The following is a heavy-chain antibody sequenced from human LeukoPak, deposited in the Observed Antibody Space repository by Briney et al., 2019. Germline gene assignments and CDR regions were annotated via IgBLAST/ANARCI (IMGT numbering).Heavy chain of an antibody. D-gene: IGHD6-13*01. CDR1: GYTFTGYY. V-gene: IGHV1-46*01. J-gene: IGHJ6*03. CDR3: ARDAIAAAGTQLPYYYYYMDV. Sequence: ASVKVSCKASGYTFTGYYMHWVRQAPGQGLEWMGWINPSGGSTSYAQKFQGRVTMTRDMSTSTVYMELSSLRSEDTAVYYCARDAIAAAGTQLPYYYYYMDVWGKGTTVTISS. CDR2: INPSGGST.